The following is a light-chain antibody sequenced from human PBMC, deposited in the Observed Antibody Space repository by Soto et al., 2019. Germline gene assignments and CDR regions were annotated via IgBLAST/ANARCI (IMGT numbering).Light chain of an antibody. CDR1: SREVGGYNY. Sequence: QSALTQPASVSGSLGQSITISCTGTSREVGGYNYVSWYQQHPGKAPKLMIYDVSNRPSGVSNRFSGSKSGNTASLTISGLQAEDEADYYCSSYTSSSTLYVVFGGGTKLTVL. J-gene: IGLJ2*01. V-gene: IGLV2-14*01. CDR3: SSYTSSSTLYVV. CDR2: DVS.